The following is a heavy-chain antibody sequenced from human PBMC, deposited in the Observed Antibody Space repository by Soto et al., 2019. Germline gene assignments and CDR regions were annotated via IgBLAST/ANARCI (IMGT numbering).Heavy chain of an antibody. CDR1: GFTFSSYA. V-gene: IGHV3-23*01. Sequence: GGSLRLSCAVSGFTFSSYAMSWVRQAPGKGLEWVSAISGSGGSTYYADSVKGRFTISRDNSKNTLYLQMNSLRAEDTAVYYCANRDAPYYDFWSGYYWPFDYWGQGTLVTVSS. CDR3: ANRDAPYYDFWSGYYWPFDY. CDR2: ISGSGGST. D-gene: IGHD3-3*01. J-gene: IGHJ4*02.